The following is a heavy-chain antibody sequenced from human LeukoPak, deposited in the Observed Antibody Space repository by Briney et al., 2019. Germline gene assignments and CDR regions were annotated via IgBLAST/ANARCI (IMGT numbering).Heavy chain of an antibody. D-gene: IGHD6-19*01. CDR2: ISYDGSNK. CDR3: AKEEQWLLMTASFDY. J-gene: IGHJ4*02. Sequence: GGSLRLSCAASGFTFSSYSMNWVRQAPGKGLEWVAVISYDGSNKYYADSVKGRFTISRDNSKNTLYLQMNSLRAEDTAVYYCAKEEQWLLMTASFDYWGQGTLVTVSS. V-gene: IGHV3-30*18. CDR1: GFTFSSYS.